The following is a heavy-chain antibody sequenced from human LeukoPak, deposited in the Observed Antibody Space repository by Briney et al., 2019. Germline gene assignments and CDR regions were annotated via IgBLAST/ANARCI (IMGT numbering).Heavy chain of an antibody. J-gene: IGHJ3*02. V-gene: IGHV3-7*01. CDR2: IKQDGSVK. D-gene: IGHD5-12*01. Sequence: PGGSLRLSCAASGFTFSNYWMSWVRQAPGRGLEWVANIKQDGSVKYYVDSVKGRFTISRDNAKNSVYLQMNSLRADDTALYYCAKEGYDAFDIWGQGTMVTVSS. CDR3: AKEGYDAFDI. CDR1: GFTFSNYW.